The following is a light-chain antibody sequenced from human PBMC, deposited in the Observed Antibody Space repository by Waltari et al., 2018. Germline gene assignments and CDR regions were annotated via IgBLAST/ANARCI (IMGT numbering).Light chain of an antibody. V-gene: IGKV3-20*01. CDR2: EGS. J-gene: IGKJ1*01. Sequence: EIVLTQSPGTLSLSPGERATLSCRASQTVFNNFLAWYQPRPGQAPRLVMFEGSSRATGIPHRFSGSGSGTDFTLTITRLEPEDFAVYYCQQYGISPRTFGQGTKVELK. CDR1: QTVFNNF. CDR3: QQYGISPRT.